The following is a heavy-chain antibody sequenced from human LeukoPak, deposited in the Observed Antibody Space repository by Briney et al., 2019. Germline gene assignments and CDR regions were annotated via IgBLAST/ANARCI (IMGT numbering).Heavy chain of an antibody. V-gene: IGHV3-7*01. CDR1: GFTFSNFY. D-gene: IGHD3-10*01. J-gene: IGHJ2*01. Sequence: GGSLRLSCAASGFTFSNFYMSWVRQAPGKGLEWVASMKQDGSEGNYVDSVKGRFTISRDDAKNSLYLQMNSLRAEDTAIYYCARDSRVRHFDLWGRGTPVTVSS. CDR2: MKQDGSEG. CDR3: ARDSRVRHFDL.